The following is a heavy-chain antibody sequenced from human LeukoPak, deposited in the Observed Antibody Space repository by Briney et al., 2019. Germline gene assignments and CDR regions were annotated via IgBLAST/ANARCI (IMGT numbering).Heavy chain of an antibody. D-gene: IGHD2-15*01. J-gene: IGHJ1*01. CDR2: IIPIFGTA. CDR1: GGTFSSYA. V-gene: IGHV1-69*13. Sequence: APVKVSCKASGGTFSSYAISWVRQAPGQGLEWMGGIIPIFGTANYAQKFQGRVTITADESTSTAYMELSSLRSEDTAVYYCARGGRREFQHWGQGTLVTVSS. CDR3: ARGGRREFQH.